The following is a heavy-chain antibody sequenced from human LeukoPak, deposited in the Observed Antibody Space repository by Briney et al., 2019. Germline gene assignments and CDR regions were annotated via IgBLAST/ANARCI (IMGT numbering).Heavy chain of an antibody. Sequence: GGSLRLSCAASGFTFSSYWMSWVRQAPGKGLEWVANIKQGGSEKYYVDSVKGRFTISRDNAKNSLYLQMNSLRAEDTAVYYCARGGRYQLLESFDYWGQGTLVTVSS. J-gene: IGHJ4*02. CDR2: IKQGGSEK. V-gene: IGHV3-7*03. D-gene: IGHD2-2*01. CDR3: ARGGRYQLLESFDY. CDR1: GFTFSSYW.